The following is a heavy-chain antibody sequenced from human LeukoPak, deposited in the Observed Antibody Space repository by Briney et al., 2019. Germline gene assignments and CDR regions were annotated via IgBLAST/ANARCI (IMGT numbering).Heavy chain of an antibody. J-gene: IGHJ4*02. CDR2: IIPIFGTA. V-gene: IGHV1-69*05. CDR3: ARDRSPSYQPLLQEPLDY. CDR1: GGTFSSYA. Sequence: GASVKVSCKASGGTFSSYAISWVRQAPGQGLEWMGGIIPIFGTANYAQKFQGRVTMTRDTSISTAYMELSRLRSDDTAVYYCARDRSPSYQPLLQEPLDYWGQGTLVTVSS. D-gene: IGHD2-15*01.